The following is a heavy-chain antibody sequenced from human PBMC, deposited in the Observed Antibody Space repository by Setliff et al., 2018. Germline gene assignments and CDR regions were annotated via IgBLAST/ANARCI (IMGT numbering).Heavy chain of an antibody. J-gene: IGHJ4*02. CDR3: ARGAPGRYCSGGSCSYFDY. D-gene: IGHD2-15*01. V-gene: IGHV1-2*02. Sequence: GASVKVSCKASGYTFTAYYMHWVRQAPGQGLEWMGWINPGSGATNLAQRFQGRVTMTRDTSISTAYMELSSLRSEDTAVYYCARGAPGRYCSGGSCSYFDYWGQGILVTVSS. CDR1: GYTFTAYY. CDR2: INPGSGAT.